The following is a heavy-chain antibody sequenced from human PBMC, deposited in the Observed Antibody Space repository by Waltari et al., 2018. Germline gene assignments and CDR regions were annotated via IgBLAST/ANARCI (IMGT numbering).Heavy chain of an antibody. J-gene: IGHJ4*02. V-gene: IGHV3-74*01. D-gene: IGHD1-7*01. CDR1: GFNFSNYF. Sequence: DVQVVESGGGLVRPGGSLRLSCIGSGFNFSNYFIHWVRQAPGEGPVWVARINNDGSIVNYADSVKGRFSIFRDNAKSTVYLQMNNLRGEDTALYHCLNYDFDSWGQGTLVTVSS. CDR3: LNYDFDS. CDR2: INNDGSIV.